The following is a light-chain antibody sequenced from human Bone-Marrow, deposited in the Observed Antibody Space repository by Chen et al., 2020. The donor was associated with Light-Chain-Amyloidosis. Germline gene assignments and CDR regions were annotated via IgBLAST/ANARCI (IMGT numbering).Light chain of an antibody. V-gene: IGLV3-21*02. CDR1: NVGSTS. J-gene: IGLJ3*02. Sequence: SYVLTQPSSVSVAPGQTATIACGGNNVGSTSVHWYQQTPGQAPLLVVYDDSDRPSGIPERLSGSDTGNTATLAIGGVEAGDEADYCCRVWDRGSDRPVFGGGTRLTVL. CDR3: RVWDRGSDRPV. CDR2: DDS.